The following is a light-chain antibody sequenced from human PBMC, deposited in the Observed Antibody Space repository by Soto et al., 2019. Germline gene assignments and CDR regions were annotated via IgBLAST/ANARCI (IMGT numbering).Light chain of an antibody. J-gene: IGLJ3*02. Sequence: QSVLTQPASVSGSPGQSITISCTGTSSDVGGYNYVSWYQQHPGKAPKLMIYEVSNRPSGVSNRSSGSKSGNTASLTISGLQAVDEADYYCSSYTSSSTPWVFGGGTKLTVL. CDR2: EVS. CDR1: SSDVGGYNY. CDR3: SSYTSSSTPWV. V-gene: IGLV2-14*01.